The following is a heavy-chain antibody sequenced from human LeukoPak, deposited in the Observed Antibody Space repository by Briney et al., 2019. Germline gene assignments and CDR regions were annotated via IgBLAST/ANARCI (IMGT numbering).Heavy chain of an antibody. V-gene: IGHV4-34*01. CDR1: GGSFRNYY. CDR3: AREGAGYYFDF. J-gene: IGHJ4*02. D-gene: IGHD1-26*01. CDR2: INHSGST. Sequence: SETLSLTCAVYGGSFRNYYWSWIRQPPGKGLEWIGEINHSGSTKYNPSLKSRVTISVEMSKNQLSLKLSSVTAADTAVYYCAREGAGYYFDFWGQGTLVTVSS.